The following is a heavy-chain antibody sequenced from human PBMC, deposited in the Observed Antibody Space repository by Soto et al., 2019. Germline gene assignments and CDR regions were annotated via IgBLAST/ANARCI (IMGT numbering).Heavy chain of an antibody. J-gene: IGHJ6*03. CDR2: IYYSGST. V-gene: IGHV4-59*01. Sequence: PSETLSLTCTVSGGSISRYYWSWIRQPPGKGLERIGYIYYSGSTNYNPSLKSRVTISVDTSKNQFSLKLSSVTAADTAVYYCARTRIDYIESYYYYYYMDVWGKGTTVTVSS. D-gene: IGHD4-4*01. CDR3: ARTRIDYIESYYYYYYMDV. CDR1: GGSISRYY.